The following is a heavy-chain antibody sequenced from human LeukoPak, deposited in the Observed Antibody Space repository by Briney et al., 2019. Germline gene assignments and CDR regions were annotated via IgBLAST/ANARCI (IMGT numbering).Heavy chain of an antibody. CDR1: GFTFSTYA. CDR3: ARGTVRYYYDSSGYLGY. Sequence: AGGSLRLSCAASGFTFSTYAMHWVRQAPGKGLEWVAVISYDGSNKYYADSVKGRFTISRDNSKNTLYLQMNSLRAEDTAVYYCARGTVRYYYDSSGYLGYWGQGTLVTVSS. J-gene: IGHJ4*02. V-gene: IGHV3-30*04. D-gene: IGHD3-22*01. CDR2: ISYDGSNK.